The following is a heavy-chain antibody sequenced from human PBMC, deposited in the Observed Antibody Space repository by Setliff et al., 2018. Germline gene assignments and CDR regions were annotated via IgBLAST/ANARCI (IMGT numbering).Heavy chain of an antibody. CDR2: IWSDGNTT. J-gene: IGHJ4*02. CDR3: VTDPPFSGWSFDS. CDR1: GFTFSTHA. V-gene: IGHV3-33*01. Sequence: PGGSLRLSCATSGFTFSTHAMHWARRAPGKGLDWVAMIWSDGNTTYYADSVKGRFTVSRDNSKNTLYLQMNSLRVEDTAVYYCVTDPPFSGWSFDSWGQGTLVTVSS. D-gene: IGHD6-19*01.